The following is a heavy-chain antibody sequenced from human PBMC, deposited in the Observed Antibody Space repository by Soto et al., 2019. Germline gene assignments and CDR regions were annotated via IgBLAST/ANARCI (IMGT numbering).Heavy chain of an antibody. Sequence: PGGSLRLSCAASGFTFSSYSMNWVRQAPGKGLEWVSSISSSSSYIYYADSVKGRFTISRDNAKNSLYLQMNSLRAEDTAVYYCASEADSSGYYPNWFDPWGQGTLVTVS. CDR2: ISSSSSYI. CDR1: GFTFSSYS. J-gene: IGHJ5*02. V-gene: IGHV3-21*01. D-gene: IGHD3-22*01. CDR3: ASEADSSGYYPNWFDP.